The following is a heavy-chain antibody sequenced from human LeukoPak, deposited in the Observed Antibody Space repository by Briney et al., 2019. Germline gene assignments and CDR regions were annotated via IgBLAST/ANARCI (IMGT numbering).Heavy chain of an antibody. CDR2: IYYSGNT. Sequence: SETLSLTCTVSGGSISSYYWSWIRQSPGKGLEWIGYIYYSGNTNYNPSLKSRVTISVDTSKNQFSLMLRSVTAADTAVYYCARDGLNYYYYMDVWGKGTTVTVSS. CDR3: ARDGLNYYYYMDV. V-gene: IGHV4-59*01. D-gene: IGHD5-12*01. CDR1: GGSISSYY. J-gene: IGHJ6*03.